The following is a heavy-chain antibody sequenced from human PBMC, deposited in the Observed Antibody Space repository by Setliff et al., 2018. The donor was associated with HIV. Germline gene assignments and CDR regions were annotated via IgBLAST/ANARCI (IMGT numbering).Heavy chain of an antibody. CDR2: IYYSGGT. CDR1: GGSISNYY. D-gene: IGHD3-3*01. J-gene: IGHJ5*02. V-gene: IGHV4-59*01. Sequence: SETLSLTCTVPGGSISNYYWSWIRQPPGKGLEWIGYIYYSGGTDYNPSLKSRVTISVDTSKNQFSLKLRSATAADTAVYYCARAPSWRGYYPWGQGTLVTVSS. CDR3: ARAPSWRGYYP.